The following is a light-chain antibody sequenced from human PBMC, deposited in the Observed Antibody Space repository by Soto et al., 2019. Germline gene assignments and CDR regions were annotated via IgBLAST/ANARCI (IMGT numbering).Light chain of an antibody. CDR3: QQYGSSPLT. CDR2: GAS. CDR1: QSVSSSY. J-gene: IGKJ4*01. Sequence: VLTQSPGTLSLSPGERATLSCRASQSVSSSYLAWYQQKPGQASRLLIYGASIRATGIPDRFSGSGSGTDFTLTISRLEPEDFAVYYCQQYGSSPLTFGGGTKVEIK. V-gene: IGKV3-20*01.